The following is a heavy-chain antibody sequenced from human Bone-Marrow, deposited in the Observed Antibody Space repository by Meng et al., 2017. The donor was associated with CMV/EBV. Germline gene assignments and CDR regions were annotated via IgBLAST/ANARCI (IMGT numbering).Heavy chain of an antibody. CDR2: INPSGGST. J-gene: IGHJ4*02. CDR3: ARDNNWGPDY. CDR1: GYTFTSYG. D-gene: IGHD7-27*01. V-gene: IGHV1-46*01. Sequence: ASVKVSCKASGYTFTSYGISWVRQAPGQGLEWMGIINPSGGSTSYAQKFQGRVTMTRDTSTSTVYMELSSLRSEDTAVYYCARDNNWGPDYWGQGTLVTVSS.